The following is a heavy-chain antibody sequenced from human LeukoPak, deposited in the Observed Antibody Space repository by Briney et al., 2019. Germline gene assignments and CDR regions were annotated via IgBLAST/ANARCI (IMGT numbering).Heavy chain of an antibody. J-gene: IGHJ6*03. CDR3: AKDQSTSHFYYMDV. CDR1: GFTFSSYT. Sequence: GGSLRLSCAASGFTFSSYTINWVRQAPGKGLEWVSSISGSSYYIYYADSVRGRFAISRDNAKNSAYLQMNSLRAEDTAVYYCAKDQSTSHFYYMDVWGKGTTVTVSS. V-gene: IGHV3-21*01. CDR2: ISGSSYYI. D-gene: IGHD2-2*01.